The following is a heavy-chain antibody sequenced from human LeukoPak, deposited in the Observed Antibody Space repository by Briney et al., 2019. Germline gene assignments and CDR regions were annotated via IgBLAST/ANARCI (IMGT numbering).Heavy chain of an antibody. Sequence: GGSLRLSCAASGFTFSKAWMSWVRQAPGKGLEWVGRIKSKSGGGTTDYAAPARGRFTISRDDAKNTLYMQMNSLKTEDTAVYYCTTDFRRGYTYGNHDYWGQGTLVTVSS. V-gene: IGHV3-15*01. CDR1: GFTFSKAW. CDR3: TTDFRRGYTYGNHDY. J-gene: IGHJ4*02. CDR2: IKSKSGGGTT. D-gene: IGHD5-18*01.